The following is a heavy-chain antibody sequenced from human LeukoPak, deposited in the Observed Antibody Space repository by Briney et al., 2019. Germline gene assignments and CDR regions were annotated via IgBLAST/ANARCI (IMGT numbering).Heavy chain of an antibody. D-gene: IGHD1-20*01. CDR1: GFTIRDYV. CDR3: ARAAYNWN. Sequence: GGSLRLSCAASGFTIRDYVMSWVRQAPGKGLEWVSYIDPSGTALYYADSVKGRFTVSRDNGKNSLSLQLRSLRAEDTALYYCARAAYNWNWGQGTLVTVSS. V-gene: IGHV3-11*01. J-gene: IGHJ4*02. CDR2: IDPSGTAL.